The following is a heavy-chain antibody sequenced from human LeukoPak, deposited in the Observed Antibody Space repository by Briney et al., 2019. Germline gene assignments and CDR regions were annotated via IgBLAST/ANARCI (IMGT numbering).Heavy chain of an antibody. D-gene: IGHD3-10*01. CDR1: GFTFSSYG. CDR2: ISYDGRNE. V-gene: IGHV3-30*19. CDR3: ARGDWYGSGSYSCAY. Sequence: GRSLRLSCAASGFTFSSYGMHWVRQAPGKGLEWVAVISYDGRNEYYADSVKGRFTISRDNSKNTLSLQMSTLRAEDTAVYYCARGDWYGSGSYSCAYWGQGTLVTVSS. J-gene: IGHJ4*02.